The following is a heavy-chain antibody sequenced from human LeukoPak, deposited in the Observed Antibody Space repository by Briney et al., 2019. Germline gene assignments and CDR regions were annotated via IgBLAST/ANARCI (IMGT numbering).Heavy chain of an antibody. D-gene: IGHD5-24*01. CDR3: ARGDGHNAPDVTNADY. Sequence: GGSLRLSCAASGFTFSSYALNWVRQAPGKGLEWVAVISYDGSNESYADSVKGRFTISRDNSKNTLSLQVNSLRAEDTAVYYCARGDGHNAPDVTNADYWGQGTLVTVSS. CDR2: ISYDGSNE. CDR1: GFTFSSYA. J-gene: IGHJ4*02. V-gene: IGHV3-30-3*01.